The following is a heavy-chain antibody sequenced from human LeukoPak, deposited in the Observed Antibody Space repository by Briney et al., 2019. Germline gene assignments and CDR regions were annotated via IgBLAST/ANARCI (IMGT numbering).Heavy chain of an antibody. V-gene: IGHV1-69*05. D-gene: IGHD1-26*01. CDR1: GGTFISYA. CDR3: ARIKSGSYPPGYNWFDP. J-gene: IGHJ5*02. Sequence: ASVKVSCNASGGTFISYAISWGRHAPGQRLEWRGGIIPIFGTANYAQKFQGRVTITTDESTSTAYMELSSLRSEDTVVYYCARIKSGSYPPGYNWFDPWGQGTLVTVSS. CDR2: IIPIFGTA.